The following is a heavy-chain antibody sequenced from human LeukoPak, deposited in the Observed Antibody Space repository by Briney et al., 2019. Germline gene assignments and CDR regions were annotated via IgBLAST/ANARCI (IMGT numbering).Heavy chain of an antibody. V-gene: IGHV3-53*01. D-gene: IGHD5-18*01. CDR1: GFTVTNFY. CDR3: ARGYSYGEGIDY. Sequence: GGSLRLSCAASGFTVTNFYMGWVRQAPGKGLEWVSVIYSVGTTYYADSVKGRFTVSRDNSKNTLNLQMNGLRAEDTAVYFCARGYSYGEGIDYWGQGTLVTVSS. CDR2: IYSVGTT. J-gene: IGHJ4*02.